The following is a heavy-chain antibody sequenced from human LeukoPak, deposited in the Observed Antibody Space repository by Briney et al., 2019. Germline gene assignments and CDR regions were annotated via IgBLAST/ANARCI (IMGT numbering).Heavy chain of an antibody. J-gene: IGHJ6*02. Sequence: GGSLRLSCAASGFTFSSYWMHWVRQAPGKGLEWISSISGSGGITYYADSVKGRVTVSRDSSKNTLYLQMNSLRVDDTAVYYCAKDFLRSISTYGVDVWGQGTTVTVSS. D-gene: IGHD3-9*01. V-gene: IGHV3-23*01. CDR2: ISGSGGIT. CDR3: AKDFLRSISTYGVDV. CDR1: GFTFSSYW.